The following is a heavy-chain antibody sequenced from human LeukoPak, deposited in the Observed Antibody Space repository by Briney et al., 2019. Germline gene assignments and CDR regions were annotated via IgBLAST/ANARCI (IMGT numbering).Heavy chain of an antibody. D-gene: IGHD5-18*01. CDR1: GFTVSNIF. CDR2: ISGSGGST. J-gene: IGHJ4*02. V-gene: IGHV3-23*01. Sequence: GGSLRLSCAASGFTVSNIFMNWVRQAPGKGLEWVSAISGSGGSTYYADSVKGRFTISRDNSKNTLYLQMNSLRAEDTAVYYCAKKGGELWSPFDYWGQGTLVTVSS. CDR3: AKKGGELWSPFDY.